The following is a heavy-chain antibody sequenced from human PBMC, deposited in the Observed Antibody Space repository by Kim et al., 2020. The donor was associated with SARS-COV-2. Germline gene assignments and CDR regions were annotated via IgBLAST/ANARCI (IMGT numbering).Heavy chain of an antibody. CDR2: INHSGST. Sequence: SETLSLTCAVYGGSFSGYYWSWIRQPPGKGLEWIGEINHSGSTNYNPSLKSRVTISVDTSKNQFSLKLSSVTAAYTAVYYCARVAYYDSSGCFPGNYYYYGMDVWGQGTTVTVSS. CDR1: GGSFSGYY. J-gene: IGHJ6*02. CDR3: ARVAYYDSSGCFPGNYYYYGMDV. V-gene: IGHV4-34*01. D-gene: IGHD3-22*01.